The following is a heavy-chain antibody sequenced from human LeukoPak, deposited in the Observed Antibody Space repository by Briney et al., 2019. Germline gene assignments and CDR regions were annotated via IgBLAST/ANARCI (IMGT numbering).Heavy chain of an antibody. CDR3: ARGIAAAGYAFDI. Sequence: GESLRLSCAASGFTFSDYYMSWIRQAPGKGLEWVSYISSSSSYTNYADSVKGRFTISRDNAKNSLYLQMNSLRAEDTAVYYCARGIAAAGYAFDIWGQGTMVTVSS. D-gene: IGHD6-13*01. CDR1: GFTFSDYY. J-gene: IGHJ3*02. CDR2: ISSSSSYT. V-gene: IGHV3-11*05.